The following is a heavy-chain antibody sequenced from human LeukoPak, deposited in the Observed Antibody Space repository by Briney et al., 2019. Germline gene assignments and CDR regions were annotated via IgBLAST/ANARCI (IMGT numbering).Heavy chain of an antibody. Sequence: GASVKVSCKASGYTFTGYYMHWVRQAPGQGLEWMGWINPNSGGTNYAQKFQGRVTMTRDTSISTAYMELSRLRSDDTAVYYCARDRRQQLVVSWFDPWGQGTLVTVSS. J-gene: IGHJ5*02. CDR2: INPNSGGT. V-gene: IGHV1-2*02. D-gene: IGHD6-13*01. CDR3: ARDRRQQLVVSWFDP. CDR1: GYTFTGYY.